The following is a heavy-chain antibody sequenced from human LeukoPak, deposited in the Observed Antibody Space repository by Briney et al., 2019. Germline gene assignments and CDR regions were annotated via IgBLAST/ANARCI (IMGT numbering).Heavy chain of an antibody. Sequence: GGSLRLSCAASGFTFSSFAMNWVRQAPGKGLEWVSYIGGSGGSTYYADSVKGRFTISRDNSKNTLYLQMNSLRAEDTATYYCAKLVGSTYHWGQGTLVTVSS. CDR1: GFTFSSFA. D-gene: IGHD1-26*01. CDR3: AKLVGSTYH. J-gene: IGHJ5*02. V-gene: IGHV3-23*01. CDR2: IGGSGGST.